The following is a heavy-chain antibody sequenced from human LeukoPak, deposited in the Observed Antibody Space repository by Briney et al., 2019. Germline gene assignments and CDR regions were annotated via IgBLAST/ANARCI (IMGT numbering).Heavy chain of an antibody. J-gene: IGHJ4*02. Sequence: PSETLSLTCAVYGGSFSGYYWSWIRQPPGKGLEWIGYIYYSGSTNYNPSLKSRVTISVDTSKNQFSLKLSSVTAADTAVYYCARVRGYSGYDEFDYWGQGTLVTVSS. D-gene: IGHD5-12*01. CDR1: GGSFSGYY. V-gene: IGHV4-59*01. CDR2: IYYSGST. CDR3: ARVRGYSGYDEFDY.